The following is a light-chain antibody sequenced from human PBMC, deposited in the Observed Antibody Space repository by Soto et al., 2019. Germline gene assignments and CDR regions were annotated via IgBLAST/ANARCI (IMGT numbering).Light chain of an antibody. J-gene: IGLJ1*01. CDR3: SSYTSRSLYV. Sequence: QSVLTQPPSVSGAPGQRVTISCTGSSSNIGAGYDVHWYQQFPGTAPKLLIFGNSDRPSGVPDRFSGSKSGTSASLAITGLQAEDEADYFCSSYTSRSLYVFGSGTRSPS. CDR1: SSNIGAGYD. V-gene: IGLV1-40*01. CDR2: GNS.